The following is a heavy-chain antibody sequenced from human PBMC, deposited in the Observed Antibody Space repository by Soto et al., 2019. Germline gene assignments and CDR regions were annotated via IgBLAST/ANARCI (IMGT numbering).Heavy chain of an antibody. D-gene: IGHD3-10*01. CDR2: IFPIVGTT. CDR3: EIYSGPGSYRVMDV. V-gene: IGHV1-69*18. J-gene: IGHJ6*02. Sequence: QVQLVQSGAEVKRPGSSVTVSCKASGGTFTSHTINWVRQAPGQGLEWMGMIFPIVGTTNYAPKFHGRVTITADLSTRTVYMELNSLRSEDTAIYYCEIYSGPGSYRVMDVWGQGATVTVSS. CDR1: GGTFTSHT.